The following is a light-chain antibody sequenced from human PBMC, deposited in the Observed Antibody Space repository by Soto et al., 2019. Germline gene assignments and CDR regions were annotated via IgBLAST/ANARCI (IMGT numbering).Light chain of an antibody. J-gene: IGKJ5*01. V-gene: IGKV1-9*01. CDR2: EAS. Sequence: DIKFTQSPSLLSASVGDRVTITCRASHDISTYLAWYQQKPGKAPKLMIYEASTLQSGVPSRFSGSGSGTDFTLTISSLQPEDFATYYCQQANSFPITFGQGTRLENK. CDR1: HDISTY. CDR3: QQANSFPIT.